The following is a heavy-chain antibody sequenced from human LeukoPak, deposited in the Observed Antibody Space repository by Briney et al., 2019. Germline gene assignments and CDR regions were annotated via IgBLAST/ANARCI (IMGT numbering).Heavy chain of an antibody. V-gene: IGHV3-13*01. D-gene: IGHD2-21*02. CDR1: GFTFSSYD. J-gene: IGHJ3*02. CDR2: IGTAGDT. Sequence: GGPLRLSCAASGFTFSSYDMHWVRQATGKGLEWVSAIGTAGDTYYPGSVKGRFTISRENAKNSLYLQMNSLRAGDTAVYYCASGGLHGAFDIWGQGTMVTVSS. CDR3: ASGGLHGAFDI.